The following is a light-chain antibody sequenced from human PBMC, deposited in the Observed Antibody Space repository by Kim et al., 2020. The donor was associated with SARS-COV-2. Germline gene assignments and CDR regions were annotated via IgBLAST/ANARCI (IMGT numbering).Light chain of an antibody. CDR2: DAS. V-gene: IGKV1-33*01. Sequence: SQSVGKRFPLTCQASQDISNYLNWYQRKPGKAPKLLISDASNLETGVPSRFSGGGSGTDFTFTISSLQAEDTATYFCQQDDHRLSFGGGTKVDIK. CDR1: QDISNY. CDR3: QQDDHRLS. J-gene: IGKJ4*01.